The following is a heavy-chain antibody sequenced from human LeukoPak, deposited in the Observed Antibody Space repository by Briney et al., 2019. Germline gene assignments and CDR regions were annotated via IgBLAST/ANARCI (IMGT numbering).Heavy chain of an antibody. J-gene: IGHJ4*02. CDR2: ISASGGNT. CDR1: GFTFSTYA. CDR3: AKDQAVIIKYYFDY. V-gene: IGHV3-23*01. Sequence: GGALMLSCAASGFTFSTYAMSWVRQAPGKGLEWVSAISASGGNTYYADSVKGRFTISRDNSKNTLYLQLNSLKAEDTAVYYCAKDQAVIIKYYFDYWGQGTLVSVSS. D-gene: IGHD3-3*01.